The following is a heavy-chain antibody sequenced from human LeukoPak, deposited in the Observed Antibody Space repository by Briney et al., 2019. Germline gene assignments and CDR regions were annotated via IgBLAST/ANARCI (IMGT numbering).Heavy chain of an antibody. Sequence: PGGSLRLSCEASGFTFTTYSMTWVRQAPGKGLEWVSIISSGSSAIFSADALKGRFTISRDNAKNSLYLQMNSLRAEDTAVYYCARHVVAVGFDYWGQGTLVTVSS. CDR1: GFTFTTYS. CDR3: ARHVVAVGFDY. V-gene: IGHV3-21*01. J-gene: IGHJ4*02. D-gene: IGHD3-22*01. CDR2: ISSGSSAI.